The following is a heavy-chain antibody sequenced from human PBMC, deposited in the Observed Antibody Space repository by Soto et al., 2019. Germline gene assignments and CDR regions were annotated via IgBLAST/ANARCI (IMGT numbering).Heavy chain of an antibody. J-gene: IGHJ4*02. D-gene: IGHD6-19*01. Sequence: PGGSLRLSCAASGGTFSGSAMHWVRQASGKGLERVGRIRSKANSYATAYAASVKGRFTISSDDSKNTLYLQMNSLRAEDTAVYYCARGYSSGWYELGYWGQGTLVTVSS. V-gene: IGHV3-73*01. CDR1: GGTFSGSA. CDR3: ARGYSSGWYELGY. CDR2: IRSKANSYAT.